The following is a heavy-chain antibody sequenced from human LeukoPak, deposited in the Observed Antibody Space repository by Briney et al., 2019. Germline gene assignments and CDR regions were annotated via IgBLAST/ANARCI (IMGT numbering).Heavy chain of an antibody. CDR2: ISAYNGNT. V-gene: IGHV1-18*01. CDR3: ASWRVRGIFDY. D-gene: IGHD3-10*01. J-gene: IGHJ4*02. Sequence: ASVKVSCKASGYTFTSYGISWVRQAPGQGLEWMGWISAYNGNTNYAQKLQGRVTMTTDTSTSTAYMELRTLRSDDTAVYYCASWRVRGIFDYWGQGTLVTVSS. CDR1: GYTFTSYG.